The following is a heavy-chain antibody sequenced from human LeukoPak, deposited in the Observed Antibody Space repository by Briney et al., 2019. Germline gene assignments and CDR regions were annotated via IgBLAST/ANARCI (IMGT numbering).Heavy chain of an antibody. Sequence: PSETLSLTCTVSGGSISSPNWWSWVRQPPGKGLEWIGEIYHGGSTNYNPSLQSRVTMSLDESKNEFSLRLSSVTAADTAVYYCARGLNYDLNPWGQGLLVTVSS. V-gene: IGHV4-4*02. J-gene: IGHJ5*02. CDR3: ARGLNYDLNP. CDR2: IYHGGST. CDR1: GGSISSPNW. D-gene: IGHD3-3*01.